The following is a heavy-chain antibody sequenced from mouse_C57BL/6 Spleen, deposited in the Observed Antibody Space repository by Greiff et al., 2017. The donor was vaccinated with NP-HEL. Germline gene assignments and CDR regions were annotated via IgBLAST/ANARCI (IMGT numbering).Heavy chain of an antibody. J-gene: IGHJ3*01. D-gene: IGHD1-1*01. CDR2: IDPSDSYT. CDR3: ARSGPSYYGSGAY. Sequence: QVQLQQPGAELVMPGASVKLSCKASGYTFTSYWMHWVKQRPGQGLEWIGEIDPSDSYTNYNQKFKGKSTLTVDKSSSTAYMQLSSLTSEDSAVYYCARSGPSYYGSGAYWGQGTLVTVSA. V-gene: IGHV1-69*01. CDR1: GYTFTSYW.